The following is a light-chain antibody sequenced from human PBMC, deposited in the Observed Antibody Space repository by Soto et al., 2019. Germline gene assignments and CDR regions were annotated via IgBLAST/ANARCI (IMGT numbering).Light chain of an antibody. CDR1: QSVGGN. CDR3: LQYYNWSPCT. V-gene: IGKV3-15*01. Sequence: EIVMTQSPATLSVSPGERATLSCRASQSVGGNLAWYQQKPGQPPRLLFYAASSRPTGIPARFSGGGSGTWFTLLIISLQFEDFVVYYCLQYYNWSPCTFGFGAKVLFK. CDR2: AAS. J-gene: IGKJ1*01.